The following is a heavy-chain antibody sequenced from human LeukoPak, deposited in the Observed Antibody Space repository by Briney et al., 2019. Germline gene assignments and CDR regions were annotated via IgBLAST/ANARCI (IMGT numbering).Heavy chain of an antibody. J-gene: IGHJ4*02. V-gene: IGHV1-69*13. D-gene: IGHD3-22*01. CDR3: ARGLGDSSGYYFSDN. CDR2: IIPIFGTG. Sequence: SAKVSCKTSGGTFSTSAISWVRRAPGQGLEWMGGIIPIFGTGNYAQKFQGRVTITADEFTSTAYMELSSLTSEDTAVYYCARGLGDSSGYYFSDNWGQGTLVTVSS. CDR1: GGTFSTSA.